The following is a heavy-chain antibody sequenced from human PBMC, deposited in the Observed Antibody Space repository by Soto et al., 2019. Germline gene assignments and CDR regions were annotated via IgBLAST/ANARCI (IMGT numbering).Heavy chain of an antibody. V-gene: IGHV1-18*01. D-gene: IGHD3-10*01. CDR2: LAIINGNT. CDR1: GYIFNNYA. Sequence: QIQLVQSGPEMRRPGASVKVSCKASGYIFNNYAITWVRQAPGQGLEWLGWLAIINGNTNFAQSFRDRLSMTSDTGTNTVYMELRTLRSDDTAIYYCARAEDYGAGPFDNWGLGTLITVSS. CDR3: ARAEDYGAGPFDN. J-gene: IGHJ4*02.